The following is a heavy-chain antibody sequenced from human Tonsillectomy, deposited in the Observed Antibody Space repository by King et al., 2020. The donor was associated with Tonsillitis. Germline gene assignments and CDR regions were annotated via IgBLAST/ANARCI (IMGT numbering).Heavy chain of an antibody. CDR1: GYTFTGYY. V-gene: IGHV1-2*02. J-gene: IGHJ4*02. D-gene: IGHD6-25*01. Sequence: QLVQSGAEVKKPGASVKVSCKASGYTFTGYYMHWVRQAPGQGLEWMGWINPNSGGTNYAQKFQGRVTMTRDTSISTAYMELSRLRSDGTAVYYCARDPASHGGPEYYFDYWGQGTLVTVSS. CDR2: INPNSGGT. CDR3: ARDPASHGGPEYYFDY.